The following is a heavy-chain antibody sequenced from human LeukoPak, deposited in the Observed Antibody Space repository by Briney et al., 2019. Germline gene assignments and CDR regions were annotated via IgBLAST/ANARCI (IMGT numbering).Heavy chain of an antibody. CDR1: GGSISSYY. V-gene: IGHV4-59*01. J-gene: IGHJ5*02. CDR2: IYYSGST. D-gene: IGHD3-9*01. CDR3: ARTYYDILTGYPWWFDP. Sequence: SETLSLTCTVSGGSISSYYWSWIRQPPGKGLEWIGYIYYSGSTSYNPSLKSRVTISVDTSKNQFSLKLSSVTAADTAVYYCARTYYDILTGYPWWFDPWGQGTLVTVSS.